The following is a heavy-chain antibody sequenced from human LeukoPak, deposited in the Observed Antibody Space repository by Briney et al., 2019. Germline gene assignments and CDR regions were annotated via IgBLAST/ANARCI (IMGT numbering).Heavy chain of an antibody. Sequence: GGSLRLSCAASGFTFSSYGMHWVRQAPGKGLEWVAVIWYDGSNKYYADSVKGRVTISRDNSKNILYLQLNSLRAEDTAVYYCAKLKQWQPQRYEYWGQGALVTVAS. D-gene: IGHD6-19*01. J-gene: IGHJ4*02. CDR1: GFTFSSYG. CDR3: AKLKQWQPQRYEY. CDR2: IWYDGSNK. V-gene: IGHV3-33*06.